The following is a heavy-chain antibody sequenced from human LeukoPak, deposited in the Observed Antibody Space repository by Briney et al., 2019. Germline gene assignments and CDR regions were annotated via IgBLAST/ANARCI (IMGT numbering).Heavy chain of an antibody. J-gene: IGHJ6*04. CDR3: AELGITMIGDV. D-gene: IGHD3-10*02. CDR2: ISSSGSTI. CDR1: GFTFSSYE. Sequence: PGGSLRLSCAASGFTFSSYEMNWVRQAPGKGLEWVSYISSSGSTIYYADSVKGRFTISRDSAKNSLYLQMNSLRAEDTAVYYCAELGITMIGDVWGKGTTVTISS. V-gene: IGHV3-48*03.